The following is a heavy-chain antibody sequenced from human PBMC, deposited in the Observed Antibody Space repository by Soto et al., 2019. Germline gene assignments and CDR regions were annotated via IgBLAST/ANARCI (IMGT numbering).Heavy chain of an antibody. Sequence: EVQLLESGGGLVQPGGSLRLSCAASGFTFSSYAMSWVRQAPGKGLVWVPSVSGSSGSKSYADSVKGRFTISRDNSKSTVYLQMNSLRAEDTAGYFCAKDWCSGTTCYCLENWGQGTLVTVSS. V-gene: IGHV3-23*01. D-gene: IGHD1-7*01. CDR2: VSGSSGSK. CDR1: GFTFSSYA. CDR3: AKDWCSGTTCYCLEN. J-gene: IGHJ4*02.